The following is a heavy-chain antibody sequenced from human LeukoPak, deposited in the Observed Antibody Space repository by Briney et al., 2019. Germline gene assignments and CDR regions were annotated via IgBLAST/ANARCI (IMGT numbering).Heavy chain of an antibody. J-gene: IGHJ4*02. V-gene: IGHV3-30-3*01. D-gene: IGHD4-11*01. CDR1: GFTFSSYA. CDR2: ISYDGSNK. Sequence: GRSLRLSCAASGFTFSSYAMHWVRQAPGKGLEWVAVISYDGSNKYYADSVKGRFTISRDNSKNTLYLQMNSLRAEDTAVYYCASGEGNYFPPGYWGQGTLVTVSS. CDR3: ASGEGNYFPPGY.